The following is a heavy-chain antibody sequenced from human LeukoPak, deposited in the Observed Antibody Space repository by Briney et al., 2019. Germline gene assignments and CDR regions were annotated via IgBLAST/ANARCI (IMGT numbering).Heavy chain of an antibody. Sequence: AETLSLTCTVSGGSISSYQWSWIQQPPGKGLEWIGNIYYSGSANYNPSLQSRVTISVDTSKNQFSLRLSPVTAADTAVYYCARVGVDYSGNIIKYFFDYWGQGTLVTVSS. CDR1: GGSISSYQ. J-gene: IGHJ4*02. CDR2: IYYSGSA. V-gene: IGHV4-59*01. D-gene: IGHD4-23*01. CDR3: ARVGVDYSGNIIKYFFDY.